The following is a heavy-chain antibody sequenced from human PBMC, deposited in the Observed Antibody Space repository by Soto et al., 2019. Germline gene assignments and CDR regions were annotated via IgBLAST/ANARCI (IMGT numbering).Heavy chain of an antibody. J-gene: IGHJ5*02. CDR1: GFSFTTYG. CDR3: TKSWLFEKNWFDP. V-gene: IGHV3-23*01. Sequence: GGSLRLSCAASGFSFTTYGMSWVRQAPGKGLEWVSDISSTGLYTYLADSVKGRFTISRDNSKNTLYLQMNGLRVDDTAVYFCTKSWLFEKNWFDPWGQGTLVTVSS. D-gene: IGHD3-22*01. CDR2: ISSTGLYT.